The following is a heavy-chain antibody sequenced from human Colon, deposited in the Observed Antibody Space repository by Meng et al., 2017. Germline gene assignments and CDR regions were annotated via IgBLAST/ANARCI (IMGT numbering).Heavy chain of an antibody. J-gene: IGHJ5*02. D-gene: IGHD6-19*01. CDR2: IGHSGIT. Sequence: QPQLQESGPGLVQPSEALSLTCRVSGGSISTSGYYWGWIRQPPGKGLEWIGSIGHSGITYYTPSLKSRVTVSIDTSKSQFSLKLTSVTAADTAVYYCVRSSGWVRTGFDPWGQGTLVTVSS. CDR3: VRSSGWVRTGFDP. V-gene: IGHV4-39*01. CDR1: GGSISTSGYY.